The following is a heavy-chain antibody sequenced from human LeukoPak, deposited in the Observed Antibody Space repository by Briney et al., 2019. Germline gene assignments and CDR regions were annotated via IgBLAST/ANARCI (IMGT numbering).Heavy chain of an antibody. CDR3: ARIPTSYCSSTSCYGENYFDY. D-gene: IGHD2-2*01. CDR2: IYPGDSDT. CDR1: GYSFTSYW. Sequence: GESLKISCKGSGYSFTSYWIGWVRQMSGKGLEWMGIIYPGDSDTRYSPSFQGQVTISADKSISTAYLQWSSLKASDTAMYYCARIPTSYCSSTSCYGENYFDYWGQGTLVTVSS. J-gene: IGHJ4*02. V-gene: IGHV5-51*01.